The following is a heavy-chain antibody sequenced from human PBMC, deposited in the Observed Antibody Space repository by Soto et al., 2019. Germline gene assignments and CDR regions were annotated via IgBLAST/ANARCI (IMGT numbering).Heavy chain of an antibody. CDR3: ARHPVYATGWQIDY. Sequence: SETLSLTRTVSGGSISSNIYHRGWVRQPPGKGLEWIGRIYNSGRTYYNASLKSRVSISIDTSKNQFSLKLTSVTAADTAVYYCARHPVYATGWQIDYWGQGALVTVS. J-gene: IGHJ4*02. D-gene: IGHD2-2*01. CDR1: GGSISSNIYH. CDR2: IYNSGRT. V-gene: IGHV4-39*01.